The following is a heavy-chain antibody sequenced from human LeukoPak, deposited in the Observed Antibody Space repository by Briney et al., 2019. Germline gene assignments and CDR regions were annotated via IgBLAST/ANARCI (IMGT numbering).Heavy chain of an antibody. CDR1: GGSFSGYY. V-gene: IGHV4-34*01. CDR3: ATRLRWLLSLNY. J-gene: IGHJ4*02. CDR2: INHSGST. Sequence: SETLSLTCAVYGGSFSGYYWSWIRQPPGKGLEWIGEINHSGSTNYNPSLKSRVTISVDTSKNQFSLKLSSVTVADTAVYYCATRLRWLLSLNYWGQGTLVTVSS. D-gene: IGHD4-23*01.